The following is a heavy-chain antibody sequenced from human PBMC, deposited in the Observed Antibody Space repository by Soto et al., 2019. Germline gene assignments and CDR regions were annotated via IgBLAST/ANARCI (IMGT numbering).Heavy chain of an antibody. CDR2: ISVNGGNT. Sequence: GGSLRLSCAASGSTFSSYAMSWVRQAPGKGLEWVSGISVNGGNTYYADSVKGRFTISRDNSKNTLYLQMNSLRAEDTAVYYCAKTKGPSSGWDFDYWGQGTLVTVSS. V-gene: IGHV3-23*01. CDR3: AKTKGPSSGWDFDY. D-gene: IGHD6-19*01. CDR1: GSTFSSYA. J-gene: IGHJ4*02.